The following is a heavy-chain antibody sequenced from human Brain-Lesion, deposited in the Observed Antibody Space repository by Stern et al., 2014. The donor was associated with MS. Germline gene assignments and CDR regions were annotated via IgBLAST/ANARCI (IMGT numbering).Heavy chain of an antibody. V-gene: IGHV4-61*02. Sequence: VQLVESGPGLVKPSQTLSLSCTVSGGSISSGGYYWSWIRQPAGKGLERIGRIFNSGSTSYNPSLQSRGPITITTPQKQFPLRLNSMTAADTAVYYCARGRVVPGFQYYATDVWGQGTTVIVSS. J-gene: IGHJ6*02. CDR2: IFNSGST. CDR1: GGSISSGGYY. CDR3: ARGRVVPGFQYYATDV. D-gene: IGHD2-2*01.